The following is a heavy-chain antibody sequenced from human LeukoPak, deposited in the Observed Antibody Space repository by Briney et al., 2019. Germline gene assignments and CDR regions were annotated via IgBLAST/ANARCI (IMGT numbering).Heavy chain of an antibody. D-gene: IGHD2-8*01. CDR3: AREGIYCVNGVCYLDY. CDR1: GFKFDDYG. CDR2: ISWNGGNT. J-gene: IGHJ4*02. V-gene: IGHV3-20*04. Sequence: PSGGSLTLSCAASGFKFDDYGMSWVRQAPGKGLEWVSGISWNGGNTGYADSVKGRFTISRDNAKNSVFLQVNSLRADDTAFYYCAREGIYCVNGVCYLDYWGQGTLVTVSS.